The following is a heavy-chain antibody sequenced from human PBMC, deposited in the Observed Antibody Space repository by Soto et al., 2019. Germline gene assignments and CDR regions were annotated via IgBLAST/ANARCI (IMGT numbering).Heavy chain of an antibody. V-gene: IGHV3-30*18. D-gene: IGHD1-26*01. CDR2: ISYDGSNK. CDR1: GFTFSSYG. CDR3: AKGAYSGSYFDY. J-gene: IGHJ4*02. Sequence: QVQLVESGGVVVQPGRSLRLSCAASGFTFSSYGMHWVRQAPGKGLEWVAIISYDGSNKYYADSVKGRFTISRDNSKNTLYLKMHSLRAEDTAVSYCAKGAYSGSYFDYWGQGTLVTVAS.